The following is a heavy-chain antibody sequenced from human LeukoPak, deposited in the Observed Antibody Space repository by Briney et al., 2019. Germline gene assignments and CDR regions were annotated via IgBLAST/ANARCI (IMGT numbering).Heavy chain of an antibody. CDR2: INGGNGNT. CDR3: ARSLRYCSSTSCYVAYGMDV. D-gene: IGHD2-2*01. J-gene: IGHJ6*02. CDR1: VYTFTIYA. Sequence: ASVKVSCKASVYTFTIYAMHWVRQAPGQRLGWMGGINGGNGNTKCSQKFQCRVTITRVTSASTAYMELSSLSSEDPAVYSCARSLRYCSSTSCYVAYGMDVWGQGTTVTVSS. V-gene: IGHV1-3*01.